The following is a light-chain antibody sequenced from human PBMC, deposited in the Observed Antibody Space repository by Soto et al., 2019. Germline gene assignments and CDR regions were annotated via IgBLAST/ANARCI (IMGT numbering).Light chain of an antibody. CDR2: EVT. J-gene: IGLJ3*02. Sequence: QSALTQRPSASGSPGQSVTISCTGNSSDVGAYKYVSWYQQYPGKAPKLMIYEVTKRPSGVPDRFSGSKSGNTASLTVSGLQAEDEADYYCTSYVGNDIWVFGGGTKVTVL. V-gene: IGLV2-8*01. CDR3: TSYVGNDIWV. CDR1: SSDVGAYKY.